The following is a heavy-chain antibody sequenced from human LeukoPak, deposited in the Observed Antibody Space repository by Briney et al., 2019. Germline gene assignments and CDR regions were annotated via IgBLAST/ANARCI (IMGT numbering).Heavy chain of an antibody. CDR2: IIPIFGTA. Sequence: ASVRVSCKASGCTFSSYAISGVRQAPGQGLDWMGGIIPIFGTANYAQKFHGRVTITLDGSTRTPSMELSSLRSEDTDVYYCARGGEVVVPAAMPRGYYYYYYMDVWGKGTTVTISS. CDR3: ARGGEVVVPAAMPRGYYYYYYMDV. D-gene: IGHD2-2*01. CDR1: GCTFSSYA. V-gene: IGHV1-69*13. J-gene: IGHJ6*03.